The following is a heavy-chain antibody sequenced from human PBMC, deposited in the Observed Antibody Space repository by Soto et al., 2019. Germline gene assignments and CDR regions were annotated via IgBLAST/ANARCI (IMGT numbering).Heavy chain of an antibody. Sequence: EVQLLESGGKLVQPGGSLTLSCAASGFTFSTYAMAWVRQAPGKGLEWVSGVSASGLNTDYADPVKGRFYISRDNSKNPVSLHMNSLRAEDTALYYCAKGRPRRTSGYFFAYWGQGTPVTVSS. CDR2: VSASGLNT. CDR3: AKGRPRRTSGYFFAY. V-gene: IGHV3-23*01. D-gene: IGHD1-1*01. J-gene: IGHJ4*02. CDR1: GFTFSTYA.